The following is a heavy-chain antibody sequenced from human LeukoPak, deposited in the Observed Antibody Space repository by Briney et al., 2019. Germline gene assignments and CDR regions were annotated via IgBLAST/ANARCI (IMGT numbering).Heavy chain of an antibody. Sequence: SETLSLTCTVSGGSTGTYYWSWSWIRQPPGKGLEWIGYIYYDGNTDYNPSLKSRVTMSVDTSKKQLSLNLSSVTAADTATYYCARDSLGSRGWYGGWFDPWGQGTQVAVSS. D-gene: IGHD6-19*01. CDR1: GGSTGTYY. J-gene: IGHJ5*02. CDR2: IYYDGNT. CDR3: ARDSLGSRGWYGGWFDP. V-gene: IGHV4-59*01.